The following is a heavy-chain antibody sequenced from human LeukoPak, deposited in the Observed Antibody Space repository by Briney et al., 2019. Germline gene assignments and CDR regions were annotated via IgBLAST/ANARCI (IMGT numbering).Heavy chain of an antibody. CDR3: ASIVVVPAARAYYYYGMDV. CDR1: GGSLSSSSYY. Sequence: SETLSLTCTVSGGSLSSSSYYWGWIRQPPGKGLEWIGSIYYSGSTYYNPSLKSRVTISVDTSKNQFSLKLSSVTAADTAVYYCASIVVVPAARAYYYYGMDVWGQGTTVTVSS. CDR2: IYYSGST. V-gene: IGHV4-39*01. J-gene: IGHJ6*02. D-gene: IGHD2-2*01.